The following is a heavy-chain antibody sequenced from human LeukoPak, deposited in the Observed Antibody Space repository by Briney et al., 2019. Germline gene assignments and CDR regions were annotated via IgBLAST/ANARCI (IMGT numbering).Heavy chain of an antibody. V-gene: IGHV3-30*02. Sequence: GGSLRLSCAASGFTFSSYGMHWVRQTPGRGLEWVAFIRYDGSNKYYADSVKGRFTISRDNSKNTLCLQVNSLRAEVTAMYYCAKYANYYDSSGRYYFDYWGQGTLVTVSS. D-gene: IGHD3-22*01. J-gene: IGHJ4*02. CDR1: GFTFSSYG. CDR2: IRYDGSNK. CDR3: AKYANYYDSSGRYYFDY.